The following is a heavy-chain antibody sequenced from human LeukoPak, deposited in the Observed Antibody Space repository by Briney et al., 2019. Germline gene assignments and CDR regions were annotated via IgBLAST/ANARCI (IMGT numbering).Heavy chain of an antibody. Sequence: ASVKVSCKSSGYTFTDYYMHWVRQAPGEGLEWMGWINPNSDGTNYAQKFQGRVTMPRDTSISTAYMELSRLRSDDTAVYYCARGGRPSDQLLSYYYYYYMDVWGKGTTVTVSS. D-gene: IGHD2-2*01. CDR3: ARGGRPSDQLLSYYYYYYMDV. V-gene: IGHV1-2*02. J-gene: IGHJ6*03. CDR1: GYTFTDYY. CDR2: INPNSDGT.